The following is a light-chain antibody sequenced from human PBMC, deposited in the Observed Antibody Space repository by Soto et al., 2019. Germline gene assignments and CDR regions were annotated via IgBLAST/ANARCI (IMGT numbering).Light chain of an antibody. J-gene: IGKJ1*01. CDR3: QQYASSPRT. CDR1: QSFTTSQ. V-gene: IGKV3-20*01. Sequence: GESSTLVCRASQSFTTSQLAWYQQRPGQAPRVLIFGASRRATVIPDRFSGSGSGTDFTLIISRLEPEDSAVYYCQQYASSPRTFGQGTKVDI. CDR2: GAS.